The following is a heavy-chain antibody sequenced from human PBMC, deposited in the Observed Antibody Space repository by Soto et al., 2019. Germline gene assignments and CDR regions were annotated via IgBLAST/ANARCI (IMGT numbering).Heavy chain of an antibody. J-gene: IGHJ6*02. CDR3: ARYHITMVRGVRPPQYSYFGMDV. CDR2: VIPIFGTA. V-gene: IGHV1-69*01. D-gene: IGHD3-10*01. CDR1: GGTFSSYA. Sequence: QVQLVQSGAEVKKPGSSVKVSCKASGGTFSSYAISWVRQAPGQGLEWMGGVIPIFGTANYAQKFQRRVTITADESTSTAYMEMSSLRSEDTAVYYCARYHITMVRGVRPPQYSYFGMDVWGQGTTVTVSS.